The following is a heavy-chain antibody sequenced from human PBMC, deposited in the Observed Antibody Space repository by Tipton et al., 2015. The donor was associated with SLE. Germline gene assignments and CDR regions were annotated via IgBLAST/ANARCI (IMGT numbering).Heavy chain of an antibody. Sequence: SLRLSCAASGFTFDDYAMHWVRQAPGKGLEWVSLISWDGGSTYYADSVKGRFTISRDNSKNTLYLQMNSLRAEDTAVYYCARDGLRDGYNSYWGQGTLVTVSS. D-gene: IGHD5-24*01. CDR3: ARDGLRDGYNSY. J-gene: IGHJ4*02. V-gene: IGHV3-43D*04. CDR1: GFTFDDYA. CDR2: ISWDGGST.